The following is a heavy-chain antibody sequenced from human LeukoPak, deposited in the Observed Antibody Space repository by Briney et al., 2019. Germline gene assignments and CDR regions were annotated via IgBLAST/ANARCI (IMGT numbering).Heavy chain of an antibody. Sequence: ASVKVSCKTSGYTFNNYAVNWVRQAPGQGLEWMGWISAYNGNTNYAQKLQGRVTMTTDTSTSTAYMELRSLRSDDTAVYYCARAPDIVLMVYAPPGDYWGQGTLVTVSS. D-gene: IGHD2-8*01. V-gene: IGHV1-18*04. CDR1: GYTFNNYA. CDR3: ARAPDIVLMVYAPPGDY. CDR2: ISAYNGNT. J-gene: IGHJ4*02.